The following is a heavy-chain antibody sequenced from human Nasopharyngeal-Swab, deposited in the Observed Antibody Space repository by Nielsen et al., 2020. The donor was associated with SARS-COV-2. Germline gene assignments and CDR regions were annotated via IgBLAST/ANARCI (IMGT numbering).Heavy chain of an antibody. Sequence: GESLKISCSASGFTFSSYAMHWVRQAPGKGLEYVSAISSNGGSTYYADSVKGRFTISRDNSKNTLYLQMNSLRAEDTAVYYCARGTAMAPVYYYYGMDVWGQGTTVTVSS. D-gene: IGHD5-18*01. J-gene: IGHJ6*02. V-gene: IGHV3-64*04. CDR3: ARGTAMAPVYYYYGMDV. CDR2: ISSNGGST. CDR1: GFTFSSYA.